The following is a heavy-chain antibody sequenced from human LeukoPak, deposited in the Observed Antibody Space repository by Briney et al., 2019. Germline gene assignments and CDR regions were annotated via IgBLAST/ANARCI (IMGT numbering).Heavy chain of an antibody. CDR3: ARDITGDYYYYGMDV. V-gene: IGHV3-53*01. CDR1: GFTFSDYY. D-gene: IGHD3-16*01. J-gene: IGHJ6*02. CDR2: IYSGGST. Sequence: GGSLRLSCAASGFTFSDYYMSWVRQAPGKGLEWVSVIYSGGSTYYADSVKGRFTISRDNSKNTLYLQMNSLRAEDTAVYYCARDITGDYYYYGMDVWGQGTTVTVSS.